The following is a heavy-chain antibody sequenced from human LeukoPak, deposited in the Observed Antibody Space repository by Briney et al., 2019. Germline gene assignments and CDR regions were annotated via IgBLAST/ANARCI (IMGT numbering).Heavy chain of an antibody. CDR3: ASLFFGWLFNDY. J-gene: IGHJ4*02. V-gene: IGHV4-39*07. D-gene: IGHD3-9*01. CDR2: IYYSGST. CDR1: GGSISSGSYY. Sequence: PSQTLSLTCTVSGGSISSGSYYWGWIRQPPWKGLEWIGSIYYSGSTYYNPSLKSRVTISVDTSKNQFSLKLSSVTAADTAVYYCASLFFGWLFNDYWGQGTLVTVSS.